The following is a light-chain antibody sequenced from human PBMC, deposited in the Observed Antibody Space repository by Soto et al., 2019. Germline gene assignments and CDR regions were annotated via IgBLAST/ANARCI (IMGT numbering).Light chain of an antibody. Sequence: EIVLTQSPGTLSLSPGERATLSCRASQSVSSKYLAWYQQKPGQAPRVLIYGTSIRASGVPERFSGGGSGTDFTLTITRLEPEDFAVYYCQHYGDSSWTFGQGTKVEIK. CDR2: GTS. CDR1: QSVSSKY. J-gene: IGKJ1*01. V-gene: IGKV3-20*01. CDR3: QHYGDSSWT.